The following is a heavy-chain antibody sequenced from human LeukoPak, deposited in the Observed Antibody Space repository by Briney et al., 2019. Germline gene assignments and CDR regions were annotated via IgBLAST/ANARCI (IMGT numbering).Heavy chain of an antibody. CDR2: ISGSGGST. J-gene: IGHJ6*03. CDR3: AKEGYYGSGYYYYYYMDV. V-gene: IGHV3-23*01. CDR1: GFTFSSYA. D-gene: IGHD3-10*01. Sequence: PGGSLRLSCAASGFTFSSYAMSWVRQAPGKGLEWVSAISGSGGSTYYADSVKGRFTISRDNSKNTLYLQMNSLRAEDTAVYYCAKEGYYGSGYYYYYYMDVWGKGTTVTVSS.